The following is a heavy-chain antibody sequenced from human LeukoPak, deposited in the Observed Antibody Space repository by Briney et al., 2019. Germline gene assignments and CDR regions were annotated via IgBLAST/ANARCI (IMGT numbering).Heavy chain of an antibody. D-gene: IGHD3-16*01. CDR1: GFTFSDYY. Sequence: GWSLRLSCTASGFTFSDYYMSWIRQAPAKGLEWVSYISSSRSTIYYAASVKGRITISRDNAKNSLYLQMNRLKAEDTAVYYCARELPSSGGIFDYWGQGTLVTVSS. CDR3: ARELPSSGGIFDY. CDR2: ISSSRSTI. V-gene: IGHV3-11*04. J-gene: IGHJ4*02.